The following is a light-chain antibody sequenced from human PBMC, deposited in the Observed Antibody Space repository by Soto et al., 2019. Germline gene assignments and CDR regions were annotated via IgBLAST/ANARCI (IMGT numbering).Light chain of an antibody. V-gene: IGLV1-44*01. Sequence: QSVLTQPPSASGAPGQSVSISCSGSISNIGSNTVNWYQQLPGTAPRLLIYNDDRRPSAVPDRLSGSKSGTSASLAISGLQPEDEADYHCAVWDDSLGGFVVFGGGTKLTVL. J-gene: IGLJ2*01. CDR2: NDD. CDR1: ISNIGSNT. CDR3: AVWDDSLGGFVV.